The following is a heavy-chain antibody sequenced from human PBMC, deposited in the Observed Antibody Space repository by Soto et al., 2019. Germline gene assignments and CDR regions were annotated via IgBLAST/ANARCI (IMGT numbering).Heavy chain of an antibody. CDR2: IWYDGGNK. J-gene: IGHJ6*02. V-gene: IGHV3-33*01. CDR3: ARETTRRHDDFWSALRPYYYYGMEV. Sequence: PGGSLRLSCAASGFTFSSYGLPWVRQGPGKGLEWVAVIWYDGGNKYYADSVKGRFTIARDHSKNTRYLQMNSRRAEGTAVYYCARETTRRHDDFWSALRPYYYYGMEVWGQGTTVTVSS. CDR1: GFTFSSYG. D-gene: IGHD3-3*01.